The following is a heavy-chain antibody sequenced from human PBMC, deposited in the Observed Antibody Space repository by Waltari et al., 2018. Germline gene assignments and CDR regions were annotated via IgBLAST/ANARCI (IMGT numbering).Heavy chain of an antibody. J-gene: IGHJ4*02. Sequence: EVQLLESGGGLVQPGGSLRLSCAASGFTFSSYAMSWVRQAPGKGLEWVSAISGSGCSTYYADSVKGRFNISRDNSKNTPELQKNSLRGGEKAVKYCARAATKRITMIVVVITTLDYCGQGTLVTVSS. V-gene: IGHV3-23*01. D-gene: IGHD3-22*01. CDR3: ARAATKRITMIVVVITTLDY. CDR2: ISGSGCST. CDR1: GFTFSSYA.